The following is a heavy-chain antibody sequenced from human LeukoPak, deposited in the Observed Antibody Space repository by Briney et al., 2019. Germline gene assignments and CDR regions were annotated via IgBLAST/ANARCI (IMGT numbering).Heavy chain of an antibody. V-gene: IGHV1-69*13. J-gene: IGHJ4*02. D-gene: IGHD3-3*01. CDR2: IIPIFGTA. CDR3: ASGEGPIFGVVVYYFDY. CDR1: GGTSSSYA. Sequence: SVKVSCKASGGTSSSYAISWVRQAPGQGLEWMGGIIPIFGTANYAQKFQGRVTITADESTSTAYMELSSLRSEDTAVYYCASGEGPIFGVVVYYFDYWGQGTLVTVSS.